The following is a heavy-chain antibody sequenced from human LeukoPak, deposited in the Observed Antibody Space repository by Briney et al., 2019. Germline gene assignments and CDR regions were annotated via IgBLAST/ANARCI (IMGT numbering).Heavy chain of an antibody. CDR2: ISSSISTI. CDR1: GFTFSSYS. CDR3: TRVPYSYGFSSDY. J-gene: IGHJ4*02. D-gene: IGHD5-18*01. Sequence: GGSLRLSCAASGFTFSSYSMNWVRQAPGKGLEWISYISSSISTIYYADSVKGRFTISRDNAKNSLSLQMNSLRAEDTVVYYCTRVPYSYGFSSDYWGQGTLVTVSS. V-gene: IGHV3-48*01.